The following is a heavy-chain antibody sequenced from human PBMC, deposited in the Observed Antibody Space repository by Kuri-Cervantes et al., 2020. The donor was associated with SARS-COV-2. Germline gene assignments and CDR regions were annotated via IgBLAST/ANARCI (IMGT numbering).Heavy chain of an antibody. CDR1: GFTFSSYW. CDR2: IKQDGSEK. D-gene: IGHD3-22*01. J-gene: IGHJ4*02. Sequence: GESLKISCAASGFTFSSYWMSWVRQAPGKGLEWVANIKQDGSEKYYVDSVKGRFTISRDNAKNSLYLQMNSLRAEDTAVYYCARQTYYYDSSGYPVFDYWGQGTLVTVSS. V-gene: IGHV3-7*01. CDR3: ARQTYYYDSSGYPVFDY.